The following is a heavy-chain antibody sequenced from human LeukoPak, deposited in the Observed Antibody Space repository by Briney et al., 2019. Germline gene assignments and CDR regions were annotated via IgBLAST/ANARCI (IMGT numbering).Heavy chain of an antibody. CDR3: TTRGMGVLNAPDY. V-gene: IGHV3-15*01. CDR1: GFTFNNAW. CDR2: IKSTTDGGTT. Sequence: GGSLRLSCAASGFTFNNAWINWVRQAPGKGLEWVGRIKSTTDGGTTDYAAPVKGRFTISRDDLKDILYLQMTTLKTEDTAVYYCTTRGMGVLNAPDYWGQGTLVTVSS. J-gene: IGHJ4*02. D-gene: IGHD3-10*01.